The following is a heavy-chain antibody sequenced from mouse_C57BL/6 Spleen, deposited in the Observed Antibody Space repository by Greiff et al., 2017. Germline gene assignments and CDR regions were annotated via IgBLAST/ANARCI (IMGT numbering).Heavy chain of an antibody. J-gene: IGHJ4*01. Sequence: QVQLQQPGAELVRPWTSVTLSCKASGYTFTSYWMHWVKQRPGQGLECIGVIDPSDSYTNYNQKFKGKATLPVATYSRTSYMQLSRLTAEDTAVYYCARNIHGSLYYYAMDYWGQGTSVTVSS. CDR3: ARNIHGSLYYYAMDY. V-gene: IGHV1-59*01. CDR1: GYTFTSYW. D-gene: IGHD1-1*01. CDR2: IDPSDSYT.